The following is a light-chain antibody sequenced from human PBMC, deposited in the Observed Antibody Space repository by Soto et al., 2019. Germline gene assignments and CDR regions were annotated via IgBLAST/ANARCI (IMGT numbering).Light chain of an antibody. CDR1: QSISSW. J-gene: IGKJ1*01. Sequence: KCPTEVTQSPAARVTFACRTSQSISSWLDWYQQKPGKAPKLLIYDASSLESGVPSRFSGSGSGTEFTLTISSLQPDDFATYYCQQYNSYSLRTFGQGTKVDI. V-gene: IGKV1-5*01. CDR2: DAS. CDR3: QQYNSYSLRT.